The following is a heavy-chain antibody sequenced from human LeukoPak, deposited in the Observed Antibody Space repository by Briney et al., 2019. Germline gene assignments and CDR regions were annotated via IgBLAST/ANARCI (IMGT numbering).Heavy chain of an antibody. CDR3: AKGSKAVVFTRDHYMDV. CDR2: IRYDGSGK. CDR1: GFTFSSYG. Sequence: PGGSLRLSCEASGFTFSSYGMHWVRQAPGKGLEWVAFIRYDGSGKYYADSVKGRFTISRDNSKSTLYLQMNSLRAEDTAVYYCAKGSKAVVFTRDHYMDVWGKGTTVTFSS. V-gene: IGHV3-30*02. J-gene: IGHJ6*03. D-gene: IGHD3-22*01.